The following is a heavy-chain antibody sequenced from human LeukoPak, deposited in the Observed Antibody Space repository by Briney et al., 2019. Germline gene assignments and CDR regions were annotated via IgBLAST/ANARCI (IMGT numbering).Heavy chain of an antibody. CDR1: GGSISSYY. CDR2: IYFSGST. V-gene: IGHV4-59*01. Sequence: SETLSLTCTVSGGSISSYYWSWIRQPPGKGLEWIAYIYFSGSTNYNPSLKSRVTISVDTSKNQFSLKLSSVTAADTAVYYCARAEYQLLGAYYYYYMDVWGKGTTVTVSS. J-gene: IGHJ6*03. D-gene: IGHD2-2*01. CDR3: ARAEYQLLGAYYYYYMDV.